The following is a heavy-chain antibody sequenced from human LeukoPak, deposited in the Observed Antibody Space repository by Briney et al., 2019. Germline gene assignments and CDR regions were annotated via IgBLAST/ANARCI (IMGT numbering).Heavy chain of an antibody. CDR1: GASISSYY. J-gene: IGHJ5*02. CDR2: IYHSGST. Sequence: PSETLSLTCTVSGASISSYYWSWIRQPPGKGLEWIGYIYHSGSTNYNPSLKSRVTISVDTSKNQFSLKLSSVTAADTAVYYCARDGGYTNWFDPWGQGTLVTVSS. CDR3: ARDGGYTNWFDP. D-gene: IGHD6-13*01. V-gene: IGHV4-59*01.